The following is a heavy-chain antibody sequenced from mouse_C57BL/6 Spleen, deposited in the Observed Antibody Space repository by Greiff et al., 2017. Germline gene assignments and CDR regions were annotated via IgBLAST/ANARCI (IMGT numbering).Heavy chain of an antibody. CDR2: ISGGGGNT. CDR3: ARHPFSMTTVVAGDAMDY. CDR1: GFTFSSYP. V-gene: IGHV5-9*01. Sequence: EVMLVESGGGLVKPGGSLKLSCAASGFTFSSYPMSWVRQTPEKRLEWVATISGGGGNTYYPDSVKGRFTISRDNAKNTLYLQMSSLRSEDTAVYYCARHPFSMTTVVAGDAMDYWGQGTSVTVSS. J-gene: IGHJ4*01. D-gene: IGHD1-1*01.